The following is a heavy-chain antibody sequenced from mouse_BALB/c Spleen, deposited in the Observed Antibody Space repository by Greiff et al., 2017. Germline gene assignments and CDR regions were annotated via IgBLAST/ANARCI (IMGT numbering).Heavy chain of an antibody. CDR3: ARKKYGNYVFDY. V-gene: IGHV1-80*01. J-gene: IGHJ2*01. D-gene: IGHD2-10*02. CDR1: GYAFSSYW. Sequence: VQLQQSGAELVRPGSSVKISCKASGYAFSSYWMNWVKQRPGQGLEWIGQIYPGDGDTNYNGKFKGKATLTADKSSSTAYMQLSSLTSEDSAVYFCARKKYGNYVFDYWGQGTTLTVSS. CDR2: IYPGDGDT.